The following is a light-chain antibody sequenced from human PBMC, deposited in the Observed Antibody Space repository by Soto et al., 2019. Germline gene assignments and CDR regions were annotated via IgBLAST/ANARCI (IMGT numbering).Light chain of an antibody. V-gene: IGKV1-39*01. J-gene: IGKJ4*01. CDR3: QQAYSTLLT. CDR1: QSISNF. Sequence: DIQMTQSPSSLSASVGDRVTISCRASQSISNFLNWYQQRPGKAPKLLISAASNLQSGVPSRFSGSVYGTDFTLTSSSLQPEDFASYYCQQAYSTLLTFGGGTKVEIK. CDR2: AAS.